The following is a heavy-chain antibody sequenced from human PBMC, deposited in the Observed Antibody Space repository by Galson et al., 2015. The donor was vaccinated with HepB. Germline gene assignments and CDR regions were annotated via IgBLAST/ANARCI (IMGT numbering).Heavy chain of an antibody. J-gene: IGHJ6*02. CDR2: FDPEDGET. Sequence: SVKVSCKVSGYTLTELSMHWVRQAPGKGLEWMGGFDPEDGETIYAQKFQGRVTMTEDTSTDTAYMELSSLRSEDTAVYYCATGEALAAAGTGYYYGMDVWGQGTTVTVSS. V-gene: IGHV1-24*01. CDR1: GYTLTELS. CDR3: ATGEALAAAGTGYYYGMDV. D-gene: IGHD6-13*01.